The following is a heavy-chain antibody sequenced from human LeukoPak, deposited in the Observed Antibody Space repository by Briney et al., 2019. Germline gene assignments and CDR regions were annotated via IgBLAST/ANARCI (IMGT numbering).Heavy chain of an antibody. D-gene: IGHD3-3*01. CDR1: GGTFSSYA. CDR3: ARNGDYDFWSGYSNYYYYMDV. Sequence: SVKVSCKASGGTFSSYAISWVRQAPGQGLEWMGGIIPIFGTANYAQKFQGRVTITTDESTSTAYMELSSLRSEDTAVYYCARNGDYDFWSGYSNYYYYMDVWGKGTTVIVSS. V-gene: IGHV1-69*05. CDR2: IIPIFGTA. J-gene: IGHJ6*03.